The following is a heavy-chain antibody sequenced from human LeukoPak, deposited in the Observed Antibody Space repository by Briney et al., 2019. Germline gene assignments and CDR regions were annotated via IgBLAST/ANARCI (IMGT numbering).Heavy chain of an antibody. Sequence: GGSLRLSCAGSGFIFSSYDMHWVRQAPGKGLEWLSYISSSGRTIHYADSVKGRFTVSRDNAKNSLYLQMNSLRVEDTATYYCARALPYNFDSGGYYHYYGMDVWGRGTTVTVSS. CDR1: GFIFSSYD. CDR3: ARALPYNFDSGGYYHYYGMDV. J-gene: IGHJ6*02. V-gene: IGHV3-48*03. D-gene: IGHD3-22*01. CDR2: ISSSGRTI.